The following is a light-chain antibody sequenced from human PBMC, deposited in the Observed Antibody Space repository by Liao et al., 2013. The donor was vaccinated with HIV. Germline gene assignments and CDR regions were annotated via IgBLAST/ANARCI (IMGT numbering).Light chain of an antibody. J-gene: IGLJ3*02. Sequence: SYVLTQPPSVSAALGMTAKITCGGNNIGIKNVHWYQQKPGQAPLLLIYKDDERPSGIPERFSGSSSGTTVTLTISEVQAEDEADYYCQSADSSGTWVFGGGTKLTVL. CDR3: QSADSSGTWV. CDR2: KDD. V-gene: IGLV3-25*03. CDR1: NIGIKN.